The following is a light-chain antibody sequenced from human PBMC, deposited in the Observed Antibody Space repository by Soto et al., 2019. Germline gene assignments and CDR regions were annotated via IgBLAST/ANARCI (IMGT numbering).Light chain of an antibody. Sequence: QSVLTQPASVSGSPGQSITISCTGTSSDVGGYNFVSWYQQHPGKAPKLMIYEVSNRPSGGSNRFSGSMSGNTASLSISGLQAEDEADYYCSSYTSSTPLGYVFGTGTKVTVL. J-gene: IGLJ1*01. CDR1: SSDVGGYNF. V-gene: IGLV2-14*01. CDR2: EVS. CDR3: SSYTSSTPLGYV.